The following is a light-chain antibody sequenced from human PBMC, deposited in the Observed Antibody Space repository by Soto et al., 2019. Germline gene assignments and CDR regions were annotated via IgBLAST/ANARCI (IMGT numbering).Light chain of an antibody. V-gene: IGKV1-5*03. CDR3: QQYNIFPLT. J-gene: IGKJ4*01. CDR2: QAS. Sequence: DIQMTQSPSTLSASVGDRVTITCRASQSLSKWLAWYQQKPGNAPKLLIYQASNLEDGVPSRFSGSGSGTEFTLTISGLQPDDFATYFCQQYNIFPLTFGGGTKVEIK. CDR1: QSLSKW.